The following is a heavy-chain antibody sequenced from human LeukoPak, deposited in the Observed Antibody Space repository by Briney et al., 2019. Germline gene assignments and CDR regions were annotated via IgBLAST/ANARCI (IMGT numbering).Heavy chain of an antibody. D-gene: IGHD3-22*01. CDR3: AKDISGYYRPFDY. CDR2: ISGSGSHT. V-gene: IGHV3-23*01. CDR1: GFSFSGYA. Sequence: GGSLRLSCAASGFSFSGYAMSWVRQAPGKGLEWVSSISGSGSHTYHADSVKGRFTISSDNSNNTLYLQMNSLRAEDTAVYYCAKDISGYYRPFDYWGQGTLVTVSS. J-gene: IGHJ4*02.